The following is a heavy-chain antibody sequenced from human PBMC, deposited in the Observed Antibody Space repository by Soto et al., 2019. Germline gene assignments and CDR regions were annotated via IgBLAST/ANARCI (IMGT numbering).Heavy chain of an antibody. V-gene: IGHV1-69*13. Sequence: SVKVSCKASGGTFSSYAISWVRQAPGQGLEWMGGIIPIFGTANYAQKFQGRVTITADESTSTAYMELSSLRSEDTAVYYCARSEAAHYYYYGMDVWGQGTTVTVSS. D-gene: IGHD2-15*01. CDR3: ARSEAAHYYYYGMDV. CDR2: IIPIFGTA. J-gene: IGHJ6*02. CDR1: GGTFSSYA.